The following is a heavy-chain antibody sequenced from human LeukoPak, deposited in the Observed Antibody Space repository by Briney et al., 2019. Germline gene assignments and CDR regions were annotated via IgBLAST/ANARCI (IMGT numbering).Heavy chain of an antibody. Sequence: GGSLRLSCAASGFTFSSYAIHWVRQAPGKGLEWVAVISYDGNNKYYADSVKGRFTISRDNSKNTVSLQMSSLRAEDTAVYYCARDPRGYSYGLIDIWGQGTLVTVSS. J-gene: IGHJ4*02. D-gene: IGHD5-18*01. CDR2: ISYDGNNK. CDR3: ARDPRGYSYGLIDI. CDR1: GFTFSSYA. V-gene: IGHV3-30-3*01.